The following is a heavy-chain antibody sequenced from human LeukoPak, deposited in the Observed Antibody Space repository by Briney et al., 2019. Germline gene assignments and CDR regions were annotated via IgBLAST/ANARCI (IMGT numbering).Heavy chain of an antibody. CDR2: ISYDGSNK. CDR1: GFTFSSYG. D-gene: IGHD2-15*01. Sequence: GGSLRLSCAASGFTFSSYGMHWVRQAPGKGLEWVAVISYDGSNKYYADSVKGRFTISRDNSKNTLYLQMDSLRAEDTAVYYCAREWSYWGQGTLVTVSS. J-gene: IGHJ4*02. V-gene: IGHV3-30*03. CDR3: AREWSY.